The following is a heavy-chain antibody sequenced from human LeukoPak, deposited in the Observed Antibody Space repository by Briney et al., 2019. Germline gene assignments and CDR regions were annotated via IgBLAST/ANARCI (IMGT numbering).Heavy chain of an antibody. V-gene: IGHV5-51*01. J-gene: IGHJ4*02. Sequence: GESLKISCKGSGYRFTSYWIGWVRQMPGKGLEWMGIIYPGDSDTRYSPSFQGQVTISADKSISTAYLQWSSLKASDTAMYYCARPYCSSTSCDYFDYWGQGTLVTVSS. CDR2: IYPGDSDT. D-gene: IGHD2-2*01. CDR1: GYRFTSYW. CDR3: ARPYCSSTSCDYFDY.